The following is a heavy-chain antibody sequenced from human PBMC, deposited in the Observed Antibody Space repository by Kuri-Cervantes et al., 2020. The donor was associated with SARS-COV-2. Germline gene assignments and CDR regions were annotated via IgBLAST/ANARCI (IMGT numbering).Heavy chain of an antibody. CDR3: ARAFGMTTDAFDI. CDR2: ISAYNGNT. V-gene: IGHV1-18*01. D-gene: IGHD1-1*01. CDR1: GYTFTSYD. Sequence: ASVKVSCKASGYTFTSYDINWVRQAAGQGLEWMGWISAYNGNTNYAQKLQGRVTMTTDTSTSTAYMELRSLRSEDTAVYYCARAFGMTTDAFDIWGQGTMVTVSS. J-gene: IGHJ3*02.